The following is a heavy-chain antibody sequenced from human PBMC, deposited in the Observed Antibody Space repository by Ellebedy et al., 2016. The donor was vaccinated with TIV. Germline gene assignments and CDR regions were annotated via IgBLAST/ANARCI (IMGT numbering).Heavy chain of an antibody. CDR2: IYPYSGGT. V-gene: IGHV1-2*02. J-gene: IGHJ4*02. CDR3: ARGRRSGSYSAYDY. D-gene: IGHD1-26*01. Sequence: ASVKVSCKASGDTVTDHYIHWLRQAPGQGLEWMGWIYPYSGGTNYAPKFQGRVTMTRDTSISTAYMELSRLRSDDTAVYYCARGRRSGSYSAYDYWGQGTLVTVSS. CDR1: GDTVTDHY.